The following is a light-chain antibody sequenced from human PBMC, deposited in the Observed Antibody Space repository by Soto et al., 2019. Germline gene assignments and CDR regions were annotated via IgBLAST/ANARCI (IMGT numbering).Light chain of an antibody. CDR2: GGS. J-gene: IGKJ1*01. CDR1: QSVSSSY. Sequence: EIVLTQSPGTLSLSPGERATLSCRASQSVSSSYLAWYQQKPGQAPRLLIYGGSSRATGIPVRFSGSGSETDFTLTITRLEPEDFAVYYCQQYGSSRWTFGQGTKVDI. CDR3: QQYGSSRWT. V-gene: IGKV3-20*01.